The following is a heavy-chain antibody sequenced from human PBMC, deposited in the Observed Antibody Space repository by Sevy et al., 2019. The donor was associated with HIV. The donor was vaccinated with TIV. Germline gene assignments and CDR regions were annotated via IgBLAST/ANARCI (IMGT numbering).Heavy chain of an antibody. CDR3: AKGPGRITMIIPVTYPQN. Sequence: GGSLRLSCVASGFTFNTYSMHWVRQAPGKGLEWVAVISFDGNEKHYADSVKGRFSVSRDNFKNTLYLEMHSLRPNDTGVYTCAKGPGRITMIIPVTYPQNWGQGTAVTVSS. V-gene: IGHV3-30*18. CDR2: ISFDGNEK. CDR1: GFTFNTYS. J-gene: IGHJ1*01. D-gene: IGHD3-22*01.